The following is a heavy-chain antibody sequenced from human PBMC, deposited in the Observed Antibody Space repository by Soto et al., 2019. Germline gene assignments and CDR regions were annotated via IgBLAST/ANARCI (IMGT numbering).Heavy chain of an antibody. D-gene: IGHD3-22*01. CDR3: ARDVITPVHQWADDAFDV. J-gene: IGHJ3*01. V-gene: IGHV4-30-4*01. Sequence: QVQLQEAGPGLVKPSQTLSLTCIVSGGSISSGNHFWSWIRQPPGKGLEWIGYIFYSGTAYYNSSLKSRVSISVDTSKNQFSLNLRSVPAADTAMYYCARDVITPVHQWADDAFDVWGQGTMVTVSS. CDR1: GGSISSGNHF. CDR2: IFYSGTA.